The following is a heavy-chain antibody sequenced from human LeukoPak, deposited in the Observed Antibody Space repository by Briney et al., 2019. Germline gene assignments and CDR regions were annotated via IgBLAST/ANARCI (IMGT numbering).Heavy chain of an antibody. Sequence: PSETLSLTCTVSGRSISSYYGSWIRQPAGKGLEWIARIYTSESTNYTPPLKSRVTMSVDTYKSQFSLKLSSVTAADTAVYYCARAHQYYDYVWGSYRSYYFDYWGQGTLVTVSS. J-gene: IGHJ4*02. CDR2: IYTSEST. D-gene: IGHD3-16*02. CDR3: ARAHQYYDYVWGSYRSYYFDY. CDR1: GRSISSYY. V-gene: IGHV4-4*07.